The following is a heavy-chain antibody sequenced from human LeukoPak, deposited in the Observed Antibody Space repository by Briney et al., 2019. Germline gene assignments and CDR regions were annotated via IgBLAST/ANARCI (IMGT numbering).Heavy chain of an antibody. CDR2: ISSSGSAI. J-gene: IGHJ4*02. V-gene: IGHV3-48*03. D-gene: IGHD4/OR15-4a*01. Sequence: GGSLRLSCAASGFTFSSYEMNWVRQAPGKGLEWVSKISSSGSAIYYADSVKGRFTISRDNAKSTLYLQLNSLSAEDTAVYYWARGCSLGYWGQGTLVTVSS. CDR1: GFTFSSYE. CDR3: ARGCSLGY.